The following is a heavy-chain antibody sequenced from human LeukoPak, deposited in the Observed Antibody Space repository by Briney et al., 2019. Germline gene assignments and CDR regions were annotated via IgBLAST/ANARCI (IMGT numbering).Heavy chain of an antibody. J-gene: IGHJ4*02. Sequence: GESLKISCKGSGYSFTSYWIGWVRQMPGKGLEWMGIIYPGDSDTRYSPSFQGQVTISADKSISTAYLQWSSLKASDPAMYYCARAHGYYYDSSGYCYDNQFDYWGQGTLVTVSS. CDR3: ARAHGYYYDSSGYCYDNQFDY. D-gene: IGHD3-22*01. CDR1: GYSFTSYW. V-gene: IGHV5-51*01. CDR2: IYPGDSDT.